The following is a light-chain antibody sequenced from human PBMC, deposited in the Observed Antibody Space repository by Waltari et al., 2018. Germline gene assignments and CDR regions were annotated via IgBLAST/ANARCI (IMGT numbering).Light chain of an antibody. V-gene: IGKV4-1*01. J-gene: IGKJ3*01. CDR3: QHYYSIPRT. Sequence: DIVMTQSPDSLAVSLGERATINCKSSQSILYSSNNKNYLAWYQQKPGQPPKLLIYWASTRESGVPNRFSGSGSGTDFTLTNSSLQAEDVAVYYCQHYYSIPRTFGPGTKVDIK. CDR1: QSILYSSNNKNY. CDR2: WAS.